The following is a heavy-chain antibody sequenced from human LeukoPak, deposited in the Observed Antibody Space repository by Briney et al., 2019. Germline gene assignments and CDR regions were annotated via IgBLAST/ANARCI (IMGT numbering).Heavy chain of an antibody. CDR3: AKAQDSSGYAYFDY. Sequence: GGSLRLSCAASGFTFSSYGMHWVRQAPGKGLEWVAVISYDGSNKYYADSVKGRFTISRDNSKNTLYLQMNSLRAEDTAVYYCAKAQDSSGYAYFDYWGQGTLVTVSS. CDR2: ISYDGSNK. CDR1: GFTFSSYG. J-gene: IGHJ4*02. V-gene: IGHV3-30*18. D-gene: IGHD3-22*01.